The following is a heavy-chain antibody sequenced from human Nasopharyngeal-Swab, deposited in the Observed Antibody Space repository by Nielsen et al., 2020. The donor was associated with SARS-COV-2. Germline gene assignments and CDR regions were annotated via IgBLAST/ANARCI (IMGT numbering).Heavy chain of an antibody. Sequence: SETLSLTCTVSGGSISSGSYYWSWIRQPAGKGLEWIGRIYTSGSTNYNPSLKSRVTISVDTSKNQFSLKLSSVTAADTAVYYCAREGPTQGWYSSSWYPSYYYGMDVWGQGTTVTVSS. CDR3: AREGPTQGWYSSSWYPSYYYGMDV. CDR2: IYTSGST. CDR1: GGSISSGSYY. D-gene: IGHD6-13*01. V-gene: IGHV4-61*02. J-gene: IGHJ6*02.